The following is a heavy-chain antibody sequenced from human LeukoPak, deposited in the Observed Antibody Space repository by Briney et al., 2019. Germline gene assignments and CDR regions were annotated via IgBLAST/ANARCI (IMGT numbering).Heavy chain of an antibody. D-gene: IGHD6-19*01. CDR2: INHSGST. Sequence: SETLSLTCAVYGGSFSNYYWSWIRQPPGKGLEWIGEINHSGSTNYNPSLKSRVTMSVDTSKNQVSLKLSSVTAADTAVYYCARSPQWLGPRYYGMDVWGQGTTVTVSS. J-gene: IGHJ6*02. V-gene: IGHV4-34*01. CDR3: ARSPQWLGPRYYGMDV. CDR1: GGSFSNYY.